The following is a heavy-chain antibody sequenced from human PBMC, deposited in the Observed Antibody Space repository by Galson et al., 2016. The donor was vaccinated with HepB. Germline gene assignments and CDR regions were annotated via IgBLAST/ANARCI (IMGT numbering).Heavy chain of an antibody. J-gene: IGHJ4*02. V-gene: IGHV5-51*01. CDR3: ARQGDDYGLAY. CDR2: IFPRDFET. D-gene: IGHD4-17*01. CDR1: GYIFHSYW. Sequence: QSGAEVKKPGESLQISCKGSGYIFHSYWIGWVRQMPGKGLEWMGIIFPRDFETRYSPSFQGRVTISADMSLSTAYLQWNSLKASDTAIYYCARQGDDYGLAYWGQGALVTVSS.